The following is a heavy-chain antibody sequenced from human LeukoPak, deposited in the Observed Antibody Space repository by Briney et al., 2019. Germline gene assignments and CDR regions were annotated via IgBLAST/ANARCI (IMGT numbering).Heavy chain of an antibody. CDR1: GYTFTGYY. V-gene: IGHV1-2*02. Sequence: GESLKISCKGSGYTFTGYYMHWVRQAPGQGLEWMGWINPNSGGTNYAQKFQGRVTMTRDTSISTAYMELSRLRSDDTAVYYCARGSRYFSITMIVVVITTVNFDYWGQGTLVTVSS. J-gene: IGHJ4*02. CDR3: ARGSRYFSITMIVVVITTVNFDY. CDR2: INPNSGGT. D-gene: IGHD3-22*01.